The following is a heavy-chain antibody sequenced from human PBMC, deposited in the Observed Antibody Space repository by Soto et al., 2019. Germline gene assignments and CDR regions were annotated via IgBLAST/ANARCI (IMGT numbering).Heavy chain of an antibody. CDR1: GGSISSYY. Sequence: PSETLSLTCTVSGGSISSYYWSWIRQPPGKVLEWIGYIYYSGSTNYNPSLKSRVTISVDTSKNQFSLKLSSVTAVDTAVYYCARRYGGTFDYWGQGTLVTVSS. D-gene: IGHD2-15*01. CDR2: IYYSGST. J-gene: IGHJ4*02. V-gene: IGHV4-59*08. CDR3: ARRYGGTFDY.